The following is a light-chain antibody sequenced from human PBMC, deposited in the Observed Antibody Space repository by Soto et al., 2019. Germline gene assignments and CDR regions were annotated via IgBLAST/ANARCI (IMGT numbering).Light chain of an antibody. CDR2: AVD. J-gene: IGLJ3*02. CDR1: TSDVGGHNF. V-gene: IGLV2-14*01. Sequence: QSALTQPASVSGSPGESITISCIGTTSDVGGHNFVSWFQQHPGKAPKMMIYAVDQRPSGISIRFSGSKSGNTASLTISGLQTEDEADYYCSSYTRSSIWVFGGGTKVTVL. CDR3: SSYTRSSIWV.